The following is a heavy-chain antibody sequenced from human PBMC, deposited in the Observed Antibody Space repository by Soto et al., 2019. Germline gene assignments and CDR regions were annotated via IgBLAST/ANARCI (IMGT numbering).Heavy chain of an antibody. CDR2: IYYSGST. Sequence: SETLSLTCTVSGGSISSSSYYWGWIRQPPGKGLEWIGSIYYSGSTYYNPSLKSRVTISVDTSKNQFSLKLSSETAADTAVYYCATNVDNYGDYGDYWGQGTLVTVSS. J-gene: IGHJ4*02. CDR1: GGSISSSSYY. V-gene: IGHV4-39*01. CDR3: ATNVDNYGDYGDY. D-gene: IGHD4-17*01.